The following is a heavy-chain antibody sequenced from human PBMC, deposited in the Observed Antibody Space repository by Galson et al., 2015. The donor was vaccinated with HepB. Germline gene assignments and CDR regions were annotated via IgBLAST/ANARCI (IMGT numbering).Heavy chain of an antibody. D-gene: IGHD5-18*01. J-gene: IGHJ4*02. CDR3: ARAVDTAMSN. V-gene: IGHV3-30*04. Sequence: SLRLSCAASGFTFSSYAVHWVRQAPGKGLEWVAVISYDGSNKYYADSVKGRFTISRDNSKNTLYLQMNSLRAEDTAVYYCARAVDTAMSNWGQGTLVTVSS. CDR2: ISYDGSNK. CDR1: GFTFSSYA.